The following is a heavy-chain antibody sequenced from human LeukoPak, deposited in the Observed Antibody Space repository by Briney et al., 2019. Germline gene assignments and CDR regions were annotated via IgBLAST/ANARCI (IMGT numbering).Heavy chain of an antibody. D-gene: IGHD5-12*01. V-gene: IGHV3-30*02. CDR2: IRYDGSNK. CDR3: AKDWATDLYYFDY. Sequence: GGSLRLSCAASGFTVSSNYMSWVRQAPGKGLEWVAFIRYDGSNKYYADSVKGRFTISRDNSKNTLYLQMNSLRAEDTAVYYCAKDWATDLYYFDYWGQGTPVTVSS. J-gene: IGHJ4*02. CDR1: GFTVSSNY.